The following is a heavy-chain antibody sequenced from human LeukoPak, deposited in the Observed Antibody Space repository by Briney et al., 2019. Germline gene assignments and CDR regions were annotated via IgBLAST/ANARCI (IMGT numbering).Heavy chain of an antibody. CDR1: GGSISSAGYY. D-gene: IGHD3-10*01. J-gene: IGHJ4*02. CDR3: ARGTSSQLWFVY. CDR2: IYYSGNT. Sequence: PSETLSLTCTVSGGSISSAGYYWSWIRQPPGKGLEWIGYIYYSGNTNYNPSLKGRVTISVDTSKNQFSLELSSVTAVDTAVYYCARGTSSQLWFVYWGQGTLVTVSS. V-gene: IGHV4-61*08.